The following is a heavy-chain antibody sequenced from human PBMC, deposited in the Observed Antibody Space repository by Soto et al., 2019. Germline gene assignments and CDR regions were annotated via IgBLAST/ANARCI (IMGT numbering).Heavy chain of an antibody. CDR3: ARDVYTGYDSYYYYYMDV. V-gene: IGHV3-21*01. Sequence: EVQLVESGGGLVRPGGSLSLSCAASGFTFSSYSINWVRQAPGKGLEWVSSIGRVSSHIYYADSVKGRFTVSRDNAKNSLYLQMNNLRVEVTAVYYCARDVYTGYDSYYYYYMDVWGKGTTVTVSS. D-gene: IGHD5-12*01. CDR1: GFTFSSYS. J-gene: IGHJ6*03. CDR2: IGRVSSHI.